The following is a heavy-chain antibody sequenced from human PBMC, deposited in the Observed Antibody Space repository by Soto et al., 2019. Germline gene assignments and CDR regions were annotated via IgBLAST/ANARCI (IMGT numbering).Heavy chain of an antibody. CDR1: GFTFSSYA. CDR2: ISGSGGST. V-gene: IGHV3-23*01. CDR3: AKLGYCSSTSCYTWVSDPLDY. Sequence: PGGSLRLSCAASGFTFSSYAMSWVRQVPGKGLEWVSGISGSGGSTYYADSVKGRFTISRDNSKNTLYLQMNSLRAEDTAVYYCAKLGYCSSTSCYTWVSDPLDYWGQGTLVTVSS. D-gene: IGHD2-2*02. J-gene: IGHJ4*02.